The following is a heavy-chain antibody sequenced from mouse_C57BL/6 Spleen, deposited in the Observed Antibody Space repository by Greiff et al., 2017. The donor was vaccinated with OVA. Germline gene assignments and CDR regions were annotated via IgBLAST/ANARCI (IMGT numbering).Heavy chain of an antibody. CDR2: IDPEDGDT. V-gene: IGHV14-1*01. Sequence: VQLQQSGAELVRPGASVKLSCTASGFNIKDYYMHWVKQRPEQGLEWIGRIDPEDGDTEYAPKFQGKATMTADTSSNTAYLQLSSLTSEDTAVYYCTTGGTTVVATTDYWGQGTSVTVSS. D-gene: IGHD1-1*01. J-gene: IGHJ4*01. CDR1: GFNIKDYY. CDR3: TTGGTTVVATTDY.